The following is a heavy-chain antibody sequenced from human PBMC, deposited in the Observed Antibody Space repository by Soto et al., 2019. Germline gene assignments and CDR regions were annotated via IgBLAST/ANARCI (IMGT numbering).Heavy chain of an antibody. J-gene: IGHJ4*02. CDR2: SYYSGRT. V-gene: IGHV4-59*08. D-gene: IGHD2-21*01. CDR3: TCCGHSYKIDN. CDR1: GGSINNYY. Sequence: SETLSLTCTVSGGSINNYYWSWIRQPPGKGLEWIGYSYYSGRTSYNPSLKSRVTISVDTSKNQFSLKLTSVTATDTAMYYCTCCGHSYKIDNWGQGTLVTVSS.